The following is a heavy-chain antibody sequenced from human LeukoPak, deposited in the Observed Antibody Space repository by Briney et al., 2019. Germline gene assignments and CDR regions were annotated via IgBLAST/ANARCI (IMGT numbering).Heavy chain of an antibody. D-gene: IGHD5-18*01. Sequence: GGSLRLSCAASGFTFSSYSMNWVRQAPGKGLEWVSYISSSSSTIYCADSVKGRFTISRDNAKNSLYLQMNSLRAEDTAVYYCARDATYQLWFPSDAFDIWGQGTMVTVSS. J-gene: IGHJ3*02. CDR2: ISSSSSTI. CDR1: GFTFSSYS. V-gene: IGHV3-48*04. CDR3: ARDATYQLWFPSDAFDI.